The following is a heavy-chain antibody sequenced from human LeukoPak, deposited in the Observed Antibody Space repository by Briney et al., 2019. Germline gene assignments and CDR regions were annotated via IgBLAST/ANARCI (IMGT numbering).Heavy chain of an antibody. CDR3: ARGYYDILTGLGY. CDR2: ISATGDNT. Sequence: PGGCLRLSCAAPQFTFSNYAMNWVRQAPGRGLEWVSGISATGDNTYYADSVKGRFTISRDNSKSTLYLQMNSLRVEDTAIYYCARGYYDILTGLGYWSQGTLVTVSS. D-gene: IGHD3-9*01. J-gene: IGHJ4*02. V-gene: IGHV3-23*01. CDR1: QFTFSNYA.